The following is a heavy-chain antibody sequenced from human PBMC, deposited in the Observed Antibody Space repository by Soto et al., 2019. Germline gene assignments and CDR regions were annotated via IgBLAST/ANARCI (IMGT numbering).Heavy chain of an antibody. CDR1: GLTLSGRS. CDR2: IDKAGPDS. Sequence: EVQLVESGGGLVQPGGSLRLSRAASGLTLSGRSMHWVRQAPGKGLLWVSGIDKAGPDSTYADSGKGRFTSSRDNAKNMLYLQMNSLRVEDTAVYCCARGWFGPDVWGKGTTVTVSS. V-gene: IGHV3-74*01. D-gene: IGHD3-10*01. J-gene: IGHJ6*04. CDR3: ARGWFGPDV.